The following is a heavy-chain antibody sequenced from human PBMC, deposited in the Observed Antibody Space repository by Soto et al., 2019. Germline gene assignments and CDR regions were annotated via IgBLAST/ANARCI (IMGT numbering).Heavy chain of an antibody. CDR3: ARDFDVNTALDYWYFDP. CDR2: IYSSGRT. Sequence: QVHLQESGPGVVKASETLSLTCSLSGGSTSGKYWSWIRQSAGKGLEWIGRIYSSGRTHYNPSLGSRVSMSVAQNSFSLTLTSVTAADTALYYSARDFDVNTALDYWYFDPWGRGTLVSVSS. CDR1: GGSTSGKY. V-gene: IGHV4-4*07. D-gene: IGHD3-9*01. J-gene: IGHJ2*01.